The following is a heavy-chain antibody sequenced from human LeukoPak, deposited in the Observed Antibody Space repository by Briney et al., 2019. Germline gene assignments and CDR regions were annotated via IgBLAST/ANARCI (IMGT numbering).Heavy chain of an antibody. CDR1: GYSFTSYW. J-gene: IGHJ4*02. D-gene: IGHD5-24*01. CDR3: ARRVEMATIYFDY. CDR2: IYPGDSDT. V-gene: IGHV5-51*01. Sequence: GGSLKISCKGSGYSFTSYWIGWVRQMPGKGLEWMGIIYPGDSDTRYSPSFQGQVTISADKSISTAYLQWSSLKASDTAMYYCARRVEMATIYFDYWGQGTLVTVSS.